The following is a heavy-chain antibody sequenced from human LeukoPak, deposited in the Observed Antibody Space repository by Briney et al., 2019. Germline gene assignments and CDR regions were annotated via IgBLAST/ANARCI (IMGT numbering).Heavy chain of an antibody. CDR3: AGYAHSSGGNYFVY. J-gene: IGHJ4*02. D-gene: IGHD6-25*01. Sequence: PSETLSLTCTVSGGSISNYYWSWIRQPPGEGLEWIGYIYYTGSTNYNPSLKSRVTISVDTSKNQFSLKLSSVTAADTAVYYCAGYAHSSGGNYFVYWGQGTLVTVSS. CDR2: IYYTGST. CDR1: GGSISNYY. V-gene: IGHV4-59*01.